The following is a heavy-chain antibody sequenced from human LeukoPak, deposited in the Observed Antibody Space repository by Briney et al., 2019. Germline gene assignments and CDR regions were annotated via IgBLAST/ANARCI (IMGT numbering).Heavy chain of an antibody. CDR2: IFYSGST. J-gene: IGHJ3*02. D-gene: IGHD3-10*01. CDR1: GYSISSGYY. V-gene: IGHV4-38-2*02. CDR3: AKSNGYGLVDI. Sequence: SETLSLTCTVSGYSISSGYYWGWIRQPPGKGLEWIGNIFYSGSTYYSPSLKSRVTISLDTSRNHFSLKLNSVPAADTAVYYCAKSNGYGLVDIWGQGTMVTVSS.